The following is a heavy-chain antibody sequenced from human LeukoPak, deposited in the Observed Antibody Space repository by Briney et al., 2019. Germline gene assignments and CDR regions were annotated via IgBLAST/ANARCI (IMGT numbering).Heavy chain of an antibody. D-gene: IGHD2-21*01. V-gene: IGHV1-46*01. CDR3: ARDLNVVVISPHYYFDY. Sequence: GASVKVSCKASVYTFTSYYMHWVRQAPGQGLEWMGIINPSGGSTSYAQKFQGRVTMTRDTSTSTVYMELSSLRSEDTAVYYCARDLNVVVISPHYYFDYWGQGTLVTVSS. J-gene: IGHJ4*02. CDR1: VYTFTSYY. CDR2: INPSGGST.